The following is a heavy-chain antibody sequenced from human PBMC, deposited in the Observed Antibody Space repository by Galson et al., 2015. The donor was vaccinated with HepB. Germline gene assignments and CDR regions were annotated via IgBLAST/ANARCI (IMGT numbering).Heavy chain of an antibody. J-gene: IGHJ3*02. CDR2: IYSGGST. D-gene: IGHD2-2*02. CDR3: ARDRPPSYCSSTSCYIRDAFDI. Sequence: SLRLSCAASGFTVSSNYMSWVRQAPGKGLEWVSVIYSGGSTYYADSVKGRFTISRDNSKNTLYLQMNSLRAEDTAVYYCARDRPPSYCSSTSCYIRDAFDIWGQGTMVTVSS. CDR1: GFTVSSNY. V-gene: IGHV3-66*01.